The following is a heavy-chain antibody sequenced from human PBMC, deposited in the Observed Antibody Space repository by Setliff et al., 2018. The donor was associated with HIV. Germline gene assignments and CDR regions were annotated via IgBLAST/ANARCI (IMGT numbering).Heavy chain of an antibody. CDR3: ARDRHYYHSGAYGGSRESSDF. CDR1: SYSIYSGYY. V-gene: IGHV4-38-2*02. D-gene: IGHD3-22*01. Sequence: SETLSLTCAVSSYSIYSGYYWAWIRQSPGRGPEWIGSVYHGGNTYYNPSLKSRVTISMDTSKNRFSLKLNSVTAADTAVYYCARDRHYYHSGAYGGSRESSDFWGQGTMVTVSS. CDR2: VYHGGNT. J-gene: IGHJ3*01.